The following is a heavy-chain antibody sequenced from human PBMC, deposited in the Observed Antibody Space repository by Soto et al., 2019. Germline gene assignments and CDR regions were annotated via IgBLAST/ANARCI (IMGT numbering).Heavy chain of an antibody. CDR2: IIPISGRT. V-gene: IGHV1-69*01. Sequence: QVQLVQSGAEVKRPGSSVKVSCEASGGTFSSLGFTWVRQAPGQGLEWMGGIIPISGRTTFDPKFLGRVTITADESTRTTYMELTALTSDDTAIYYCATRGTQGRWLEFADYWGQGTLVTVSS. D-gene: IGHD5-12*01. CDR1: GGTFSSLG. CDR3: ATRGTQGRWLEFADY. J-gene: IGHJ4*02.